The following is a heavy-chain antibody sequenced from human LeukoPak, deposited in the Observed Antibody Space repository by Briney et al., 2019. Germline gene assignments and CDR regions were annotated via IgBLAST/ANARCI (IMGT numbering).Heavy chain of an antibody. CDR2: ISGSGGST. J-gene: IGHJ4*02. Sequence: GGSLRPSCAASGFTFSSYAMSWVRQAPGKGLEWVSAISGSGGSTYYADSVKGRFTISRDNSKSTLYLQMNSLRAEDTAVYYCASGYYYDSSGYYYPWPFDYWGQGTLVTVSS. D-gene: IGHD3-22*01. V-gene: IGHV3-23*01. CDR1: GFTFSSYA. CDR3: ASGYYYDSSGYYYPWPFDY.